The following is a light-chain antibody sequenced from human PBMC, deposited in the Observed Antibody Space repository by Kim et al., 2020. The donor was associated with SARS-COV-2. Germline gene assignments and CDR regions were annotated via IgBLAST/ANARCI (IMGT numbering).Light chain of an antibody. CDR2: RNN. J-gene: IGLJ2*01. CDR3: AAWDGSLSGVV. V-gene: IGLV1-47*01. Sequence: GQRVPISCSGSSSNIGSNSVNCYQQLPRSAPKFLIYRNNQRPSGVPDRFSGSKSGTSASLAISGLRSEDEADYYCAAWDGSLSGVVFGGGTQLTVL. CDR1: SSNIGSNS.